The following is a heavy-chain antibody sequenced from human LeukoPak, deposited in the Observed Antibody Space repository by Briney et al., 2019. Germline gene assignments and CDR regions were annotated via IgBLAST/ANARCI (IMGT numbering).Heavy chain of an antibody. J-gene: IGHJ4*02. Sequence: GGSLRLSCAASGFDFSSNWMHWVRHAPGQGLVWVSRIKGDGISTNYADSVKGRFIISRDIAKNTLYLQMNSLRAEDTGVYYCAKDHYWSIDYWGRGTLVTVSS. CDR3: AKDHYWSIDY. CDR2: IKGDGIST. V-gene: IGHV3-74*01. CDR1: GFDFSSNW. D-gene: IGHD3-3*01.